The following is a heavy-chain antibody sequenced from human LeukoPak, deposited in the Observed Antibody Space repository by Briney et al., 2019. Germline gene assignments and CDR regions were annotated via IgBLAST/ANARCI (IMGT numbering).Heavy chain of an antibody. CDR3: ARGLSSGYLDYFDY. Sequence: GGSLRLSCAASGFTFSSYWMSWVRQGPGKGLEWVANIKEDGGGKYYVDSMKGRFTISRDNAENSLYLHMNSLRAEDTAVYYCARGLSSGYLDYFDYWGQGTLVTVSS. CDR2: IKEDGGGK. J-gene: IGHJ4*02. D-gene: IGHD3-22*01. V-gene: IGHV3-7*05. CDR1: GFTFSSYW.